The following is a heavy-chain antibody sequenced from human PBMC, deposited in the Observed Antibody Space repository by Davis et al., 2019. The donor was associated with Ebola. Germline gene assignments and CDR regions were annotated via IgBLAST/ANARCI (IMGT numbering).Heavy chain of an antibody. CDR1: GYRFTSYY. V-gene: IGHV1-46*01. J-gene: IGHJ3*02. Sequence: ASVKVSCKASGYRFTSYYMHWVRQAPGQGLEWMGIINPITGGTSYAQNFQVRVNMTRDTSTSTVYMELSSLRSEDTAVYYCARDGGRYYGSSGYVFDIWGQGTMVKVSS. D-gene: IGHD3-22*01. CDR3: ARDGGRYYGSSGYVFDI. CDR2: INPITGGT.